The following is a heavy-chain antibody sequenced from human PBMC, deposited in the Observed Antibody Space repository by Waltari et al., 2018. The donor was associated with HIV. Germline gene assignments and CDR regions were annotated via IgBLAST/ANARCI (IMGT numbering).Heavy chain of an antibody. J-gene: IGHJ6*02. D-gene: IGHD3-10*01. CDR2: IYYDGST. V-gene: IGHV4-39*07. CDR1: GGSIRTNNYY. CDR3: ARERGGYYGSGTYPGGAMNV. Sequence: QLHLLESGPGLVKPSEILSLTCSVSGGSIRTNNYYWAWIRQSPGKGLEWIGTIYYDGSTYYNPSLESRVTISVDTSKSQFSLRLTSVTAADTAVYFCARERGGYYGSGTYPGGAMNVWGQGTTVIVSS.